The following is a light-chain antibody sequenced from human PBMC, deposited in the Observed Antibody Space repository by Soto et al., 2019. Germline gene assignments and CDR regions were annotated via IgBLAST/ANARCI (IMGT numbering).Light chain of an antibody. J-gene: IGKJ1*01. V-gene: IGKV1-27*01. CDR3: QKYNSPPRR. Sequence: DIQITQSPPSLSASVGDRVTITFLASQGISNYLAWYQQKPGELPKLVIYAASILQTGVPSRFSGSGSGTDFSLTISSLQPEDVATYFCQKYNSPPRRFGQGTKVDIK. CDR2: AAS. CDR1: QGISNY.